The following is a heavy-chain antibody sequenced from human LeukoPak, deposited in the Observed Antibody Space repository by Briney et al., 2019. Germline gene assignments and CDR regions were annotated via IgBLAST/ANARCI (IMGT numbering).Heavy chain of an antibody. CDR2: IKQDGSEK. D-gene: IGHD3-3*01. CDR1: GFTFSSYW. CDR3: ARVFSDFWSGYSYGWWFDP. V-gene: IGHV3-7*01. Sequence: GGSLRLSCAASGFTFSSYWMSWVRQAPGKGLEWVANIKQDGSEKYYVDSVKGRFTISRDNAKNSLYLQMNSLRAEGTAVYYCARVFSDFWSGYSYGWWFDPWGQGTLVTVSS. J-gene: IGHJ5*02.